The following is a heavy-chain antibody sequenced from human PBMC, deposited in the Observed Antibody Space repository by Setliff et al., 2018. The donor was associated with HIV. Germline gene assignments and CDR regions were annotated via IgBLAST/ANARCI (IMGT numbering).Heavy chain of an antibody. CDR1: GYSISSGFY. V-gene: IGHV4-38-2*02. CDR3: ARDAPTVYANGWFDP. J-gene: IGHJ5*02. Sequence: SETLSLTCAVSGYSISSGFYWGWIRQPPGKGLEWIGGIYHSGSTYYNPSLRSRVTISVDTSKNQFSLKLSSVTAADTAVYCCARDAPTVYANGWFDPWGQGTLVTVSS. CDR2: IYHSGST. D-gene: IGHD2-8*01.